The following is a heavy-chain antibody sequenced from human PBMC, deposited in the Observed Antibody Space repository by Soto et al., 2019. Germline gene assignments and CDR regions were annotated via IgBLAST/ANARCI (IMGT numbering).Heavy chain of an antibody. V-gene: IGHV4-59*01. CDR2: IYYSGST. Sequence: SETLSLTCTVSGGSISSYYWSWIRQPPGKGLEWIGYIYYSGSTNYNPSLKSRVTISVDTSKNQFSLKLSSVTAADTAVYYCARGPWFGELHYFDYWGQGTLVTVSS. CDR3: ARGPWFGELHYFDY. CDR1: GGSISSYY. D-gene: IGHD3-10*01. J-gene: IGHJ4*02.